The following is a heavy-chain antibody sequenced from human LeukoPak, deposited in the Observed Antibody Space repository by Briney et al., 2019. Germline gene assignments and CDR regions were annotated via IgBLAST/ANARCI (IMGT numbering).Heavy chain of an antibody. V-gene: IGHV3-23*01. CDR2: ISGSGGTT. CDR3: AREVAQFDY. CDR1: GFTYSSLA. Sequence: GGSLRLSCAVSGFTYSSLALSWVRQAPGKGLEWVSAISGSGGTTHYADSVKGRFTISRDNSKNTLYMQMNSLRAEDTAVYYCAREVAQFDYWGQGTLVTVSS. J-gene: IGHJ4*02. D-gene: IGHD5-12*01.